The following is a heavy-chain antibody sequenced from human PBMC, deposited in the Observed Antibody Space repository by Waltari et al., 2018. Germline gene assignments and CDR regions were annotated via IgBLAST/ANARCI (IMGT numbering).Heavy chain of an antibody. Sequence: QLQLQESGPGLVKPSETLSLPCTVSGGPISGSSYYWGWIRQPPGKGLEWIGSIYYSGSTYYNPSLKSRVTISVDTSKNQFSLKLSSVTAADTAVYYCARVDYGDNDFDYWGQGTLVTVSS. V-gene: IGHV4-39*07. D-gene: IGHD4-17*01. CDR3: ARVDYGDNDFDY. J-gene: IGHJ4*02. CDR1: GGPISGSSYY. CDR2: IYYSGST.